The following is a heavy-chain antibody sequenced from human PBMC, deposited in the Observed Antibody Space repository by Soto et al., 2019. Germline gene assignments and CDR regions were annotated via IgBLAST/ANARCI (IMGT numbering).Heavy chain of an antibody. V-gene: IGHV1-69*13. CDR2: IIPIFGTA. CDR1: AGTFSSYA. D-gene: IGHD6-13*01. J-gene: IGHJ4*02. CDR3: ARARGDSSSWYDIDY. Sequence: GASVKVSCKASAGTFSSYAISWVRQAPGQGLEWMGGIIPIFGTANYAQKFQGRVTITADESTSTAYMELSSLRSEDTAVYYCARARGDSSSWYDIDYWGQGTLVTVSS.